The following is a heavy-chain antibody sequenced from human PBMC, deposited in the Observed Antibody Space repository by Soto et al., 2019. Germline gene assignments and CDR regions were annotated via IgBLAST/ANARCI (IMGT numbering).Heavy chain of an antibody. J-gene: IGHJ4*02. CDR1: GYTFSNFW. D-gene: IGHD6-13*01. CDR2: IYPGDHET. CDR3: ARSPRSSPYFDY. Sequence: GESLKISCRCSGYTFSNFWIAWVRHLPGKGLEWLGIIYPGDHETRYSPSFHGKVTISADKSINTAYLQWSSLEASDSAFYYCARSPRSSPYFDYWGQGALVTVSS. V-gene: IGHV5-51*01.